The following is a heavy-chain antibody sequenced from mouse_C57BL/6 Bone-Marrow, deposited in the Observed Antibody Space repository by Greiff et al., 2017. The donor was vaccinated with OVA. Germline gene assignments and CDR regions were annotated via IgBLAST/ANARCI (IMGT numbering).Heavy chain of an antibody. CDR2: IHPNSGST. CDR3: ARAPLLGAWFAY. Sequence: VQLQQPGAALVKPGASVKLSCKASGYTFTSYWMHWVKQRPGQGLEWIGMIHPNSGSTNYNEKFKSKATLTVDKSSSTAYMQLSSLTSEDSAVYYCARAPLLGAWFAYWGQGTLVTVSA. J-gene: IGHJ3*01. D-gene: IGHD2-1*01. CDR1: GYTFTSYW. V-gene: IGHV1-64*01.